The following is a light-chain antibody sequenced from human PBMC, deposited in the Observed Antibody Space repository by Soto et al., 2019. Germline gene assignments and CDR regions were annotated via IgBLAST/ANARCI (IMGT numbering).Light chain of an antibody. CDR3: QQYNAYPHS. CDR1: QSISSY. Sequence: DIQMTQSPSSLSASVGDRVTITCRASQSISSYLNWYQQKPGKAPKLLIYAASSLQSGVPSRFSGSGSGTEFTLTISSLQPDDFATYYCQQYNAYPHSFGGGTKVDIK. J-gene: IGKJ4*01. CDR2: AAS. V-gene: IGKV1-39*01.